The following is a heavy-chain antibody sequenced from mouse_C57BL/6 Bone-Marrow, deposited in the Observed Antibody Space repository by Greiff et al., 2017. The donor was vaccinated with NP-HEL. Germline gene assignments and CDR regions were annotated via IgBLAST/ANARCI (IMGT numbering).Heavy chain of an antibody. CDR2: IYPGDGDT. Sequence: QVQLQQSGAELVKPGASVKISCKASGYAFSSYWMNWVKQRPGKGLEWIGQIYPGDGDTNYNGKFKGKATLTADKSSSTAYMQLSSLTSEDSAVYFCARSKLLRYRYFDVWGTGTTVTVSS. J-gene: IGHJ1*03. V-gene: IGHV1-80*01. D-gene: IGHD1-1*01. CDR1: GYAFSSYW. CDR3: ARSKLLRYRYFDV.